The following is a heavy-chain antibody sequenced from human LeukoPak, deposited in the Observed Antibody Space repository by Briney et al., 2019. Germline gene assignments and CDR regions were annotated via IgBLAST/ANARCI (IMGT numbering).Heavy chain of an antibody. D-gene: IGHD6-19*01. CDR2: MNPYSGNT. CDR3: ASYSSGWFSFDY. J-gene: IGHJ4*02. CDR1: GYTFTNYD. Sequence: ASVKVSRKSSGYTFTNYDIHWVRQPTAQGLERMGWMNPYSGNTGYAQNFQGRITITRNTSISTAYMELSSLRSEDTAVYYCASYSSGWFSFDYWGQGTLVTVSS. V-gene: IGHV1-8*03.